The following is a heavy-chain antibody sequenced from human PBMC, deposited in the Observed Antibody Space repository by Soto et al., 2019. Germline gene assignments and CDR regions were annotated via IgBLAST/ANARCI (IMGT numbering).Heavy chain of an antibody. CDR1: GGSFSAYY. J-gene: IGHJ3*02. Sequence: QVQLQQWGTGLLKPSETLSLTCAVYGGSFSAYYWSWIRQPPGKGLEWIGETNSSGSTNYNPSLKSRVTTSVDTSNNQFSLKLSSVTAADTAVFYCARQSGNYYGAVDIWGQGTVVTVSS. D-gene: IGHD1-26*01. CDR3: ARQSGNYYGAVDI. V-gene: IGHV4-34*01. CDR2: TNSSGST.